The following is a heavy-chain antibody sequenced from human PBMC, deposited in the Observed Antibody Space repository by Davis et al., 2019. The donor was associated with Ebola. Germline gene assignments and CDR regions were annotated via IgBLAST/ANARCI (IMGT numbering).Heavy chain of an antibody. CDR2: ITASGYST. J-gene: IGHJ3*02. CDR3: ARVCDSRDDAFDI. CDR1: GFTLSGSR. Sequence: PGGSLRLSCAASGFTLSGSRVHWVRQAPGKGLEWVSGITASGYSTYYGDSVKGRFTISRDTFENTLYLQMDSLRAEDTAVYYCARVCDSRDDAFDIWGLGTMVTVSS. D-gene: IGHD3-22*01. V-gene: IGHV3-NL1*01.